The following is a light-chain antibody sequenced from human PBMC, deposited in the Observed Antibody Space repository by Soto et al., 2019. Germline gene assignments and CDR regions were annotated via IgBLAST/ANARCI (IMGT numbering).Light chain of an antibody. J-gene: IGLJ3*02. V-gene: IGLV2-18*01. CDR3: SLYTSSSTWV. Sequence: QPVLTQPPSVSGSPGQSVTISCTVTSSDVGDYEHVSWYQQAPGTAPKLIIFDVTNRPSGVPDRFSGSKSGNTPSLTIFGLQAEDEADYYCSLYTSSSTWVFGGGTKLTVL. CDR1: SSDVGDYEH. CDR2: DVT.